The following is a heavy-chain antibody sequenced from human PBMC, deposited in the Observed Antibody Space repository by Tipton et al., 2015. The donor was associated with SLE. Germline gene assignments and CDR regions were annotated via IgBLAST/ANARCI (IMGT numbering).Heavy chain of an antibody. D-gene: IGHD1-26*01. V-gene: IGHV4-39*07. CDR2: IYYSGST. CDR3: ARGPRVGWFDP. Sequence: TLSLTCTVSGGSISSSSYYWGWIRQPPGKGLEWIGSIYYSGSTYYNPSLKSRVTISVDTSKNQFSLKLSSVTAADTAVYYCARGPRVGWFDPWGQGTLVTVSS. CDR1: GGSISSSSYY. J-gene: IGHJ5*02.